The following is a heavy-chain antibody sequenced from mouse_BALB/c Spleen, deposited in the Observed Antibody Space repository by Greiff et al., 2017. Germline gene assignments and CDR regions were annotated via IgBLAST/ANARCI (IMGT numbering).Heavy chain of an antibody. J-gene: IGHJ4*01. CDR1: GFTFSSYA. CDR2: ISSGGSYT. CDR3: ARDGITTADYYAMDY. V-gene: IGHV5-9-4*01. Sequence: EVKLMESGGGLVKPGGSLKLSCTASGFTFSSYAMSWVSQSPEKRLEWVAEISSGGSYTYYPDTVTGRFTISRENATNTLYLEMSSLRSEDTAMYYCARDGITTADYYAMDYWGQGTSVTVSS. D-gene: IGHD2-4*01.